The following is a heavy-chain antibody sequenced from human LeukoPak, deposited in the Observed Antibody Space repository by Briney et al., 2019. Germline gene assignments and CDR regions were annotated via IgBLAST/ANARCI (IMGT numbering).Heavy chain of an antibody. Sequence: PGGSLRLSCAASGFTFSSYWMSWVRQAPGKGLEWVSYISNSGTRTFYADSVRGRFTISRDIAKNSLFLQMNRLRAEDTAVYYCTRARGAGPGAHFDYWGQGTQVTVSS. J-gene: IGHJ4*02. CDR1: GFTFSSYW. CDR3: TRARGAGPGAHFDY. CDR2: ISNSGTRT. D-gene: IGHD3-10*01. V-gene: IGHV3-48*04.